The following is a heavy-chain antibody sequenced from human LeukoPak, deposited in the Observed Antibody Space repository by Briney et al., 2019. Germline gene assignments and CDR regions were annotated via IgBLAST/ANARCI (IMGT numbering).Heavy chain of an antibody. CDR2: IYYSGST. D-gene: IGHD5-24*01. CDR3: ARLNPTDGYNDAFDI. V-gene: IGHV4-59*01. Sequence: SETLSLTCTGSGGSISSYCWSWIRQPPRKGLQLVGYIYYSGSTNYNPSLKSRVTISVDTSKNQFSLKLSSVTAADTAVYYCARLNPTDGYNDAFDIWGQGTMVTVSS. J-gene: IGHJ3*02. CDR1: GGSISSYC.